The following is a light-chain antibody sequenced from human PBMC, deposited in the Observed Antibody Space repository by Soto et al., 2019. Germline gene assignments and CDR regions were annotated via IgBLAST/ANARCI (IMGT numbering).Light chain of an antibody. CDR2: DAS. CDR1: QSPSGY. J-gene: IGKJ1*01. Sequence: EIVLTQSPATLSLSPGERATLSCRASQSPSGYLAWYQQRPGQAPRLLIYDASSRANGIPARFTGSGSGTDVSLTISSLEPEDFAVYYCQQYGGSPRTFGRGTKVELK. V-gene: IGKV3-11*01. CDR3: QQYGGSPRT.